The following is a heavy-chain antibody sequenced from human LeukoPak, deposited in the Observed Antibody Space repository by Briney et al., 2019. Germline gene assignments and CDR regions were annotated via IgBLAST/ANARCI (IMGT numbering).Heavy chain of an antibody. CDR2: ISTYNGNT. J-gene: IGHJ2*01. V-gene: IGHV1-18*01. CDR3: ARDFRGIYWYFDL. D-gene: IGHD3-16*01. Sequence: AASVKVSCKASDYTFTSYGVSWVRQAPRQGLEWMGWISTYNGNTNYAQKFQGRVTMTTDTSTSTAYMELRSLKSDDTAVYYCARDFRGIYWYFDLWGRGTLVSVSS. CDR1: DYTFTSYG.